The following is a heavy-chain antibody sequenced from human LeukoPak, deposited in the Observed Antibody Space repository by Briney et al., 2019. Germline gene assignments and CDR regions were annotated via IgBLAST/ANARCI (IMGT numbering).Heavy chain of an antibody. CDR2: IYNSGST. J-gene: IGHJ4*02. CDR1: GGSISTYY. Sequence: SETLSLTCTVSGGSISTYYWSWIRQPPGKGLEWIGYIYNSGSTNYNPSLKSRVTISVDTSKNQFSLKLSSVTAADTAVYYCAIENSNSWYLDYWGQGTLVTVSS. D-gene: IGHD6-13*01. V-gene: IGHV4-59*01. CDR3: AIENSNSWYLDY.